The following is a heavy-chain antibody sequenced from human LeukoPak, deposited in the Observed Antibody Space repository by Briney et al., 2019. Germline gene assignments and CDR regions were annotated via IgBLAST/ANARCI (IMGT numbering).Heavy chain of an antibody. D-gene: IGHD3-10*01. J-gene: IGHJ3*02. V-gene: IGHV4-38-2*02. CDR3: AREIYYGSGGAGTGAFDI. CDR2: MFHSGST. Sequence: SETLSLTCTVSGYSISSGHYWAWIRQSPEKGLEWIASMFHSGSTYYNPSLKSRVTTSADTSKNQFSLKLSSVTAADTAVYYCAREIYYGSGGAGTGAFDIWGQGTMVTVSS. CDR1: GYSISSGHY.